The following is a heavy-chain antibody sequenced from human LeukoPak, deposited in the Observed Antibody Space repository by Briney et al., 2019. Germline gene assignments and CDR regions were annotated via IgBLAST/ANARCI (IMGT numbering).Heavy chain of an antibody. CDR2: ISSSSSNI. CDR3: ARAGSSGYDFWSGYYDPFDY. V-gene: IGHV3-48*04. J-gene: IGHJ4*02. Sequence: GGSLSLSCAASGFNFSSYSMNWVRQAPGKGLEWVSYISSSSSNIYYADSVKGRFTISRDNAKNSLYLQMNSLRAEDTAVYYCARAGSSGYDFWSGYYDPFDYWGQGTLVTVSS. CDR1: GFNFSSYS. D-gene: IGHD3-3*01.